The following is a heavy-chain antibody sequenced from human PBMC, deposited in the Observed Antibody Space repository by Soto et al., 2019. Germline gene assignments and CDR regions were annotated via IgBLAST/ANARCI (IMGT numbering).Heavy chain of an antibody. D-gene: IGHD3-22*01. J-gene: IGHJ5*02. Sequence: QVQLQESGPGLVKPSETLSLTCTVSGGSINNYYWTWIRQPPGMGLEWIGYVYYTGTTSYNPSLKSRVTISIDRSKNQISLKLSSVTAGDTAFYYCARLGGYYHSLDTWGQGTLVTVSS. CDR2: VYYTGTT. CDR3: ARLGGYYHSLDT. CDR1: GGSINNYY. V-gene: IGHV4-59*08.